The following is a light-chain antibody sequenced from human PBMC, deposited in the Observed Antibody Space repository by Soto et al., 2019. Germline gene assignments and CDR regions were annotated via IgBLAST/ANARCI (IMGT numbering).Light chain of an antibody. CDR1: QSISSY. CDR3: QQSYSTPQWT. CDR2: AAS. J-gene: IGKJ1*01. V-gene: IGKV1-39*01. Sequence: DIQMSQSPSSLSATVGDRVTITCRASQSISSYLNGYQQKTGKAPTLLIYAASSLQSGVPSRFSGSGSGRDFTLTIISLQHADFSTYYCQQSYSTPQWTFGQGTEVDIK.